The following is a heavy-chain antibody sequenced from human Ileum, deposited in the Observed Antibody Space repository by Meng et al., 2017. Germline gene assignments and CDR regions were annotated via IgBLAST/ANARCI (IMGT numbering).Heavy chain of an antibody. CDR1: GGSVNTGSYY. V-gene: IGHV4-61*01. D-gene: IGHD3-22*01. CDR2: MYFSGST. Sequence: QVPLRGSRPGLVRPSATLSLTWTISGGSVNTGSYYWSWIRQPPGKGLEWIGYMYFSGSTKYNASLKSRVSISVDTSKKQFSLNLTSVTAADTAVYYCARGHYDKYFDSWGQGTLVTVSS. CDR3: ARGHYDKYFDS. J-gene: IGHJ4*02.